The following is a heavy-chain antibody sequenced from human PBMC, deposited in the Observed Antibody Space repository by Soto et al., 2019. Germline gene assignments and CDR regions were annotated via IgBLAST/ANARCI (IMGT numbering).Heavy chain of an antibody. J-gene: IGHJ6*02. CDR3: VKDGSSGWPYFDDMDV. D-gene: IGHD6-19*01. Sequence: QVQLVESGGGVVQPGRSLRLSCAASGFTFSSYGMHCVRQAPGKGLEWVAVILYDGSKKYYADSVKGRFTISRDNSKNTLYLQMSSLRAEDTALYYCVKDGSSGWPYFDDMDVWGQGTTVTVSS. CDR2: ILYDGSKK. CDR1: GFTFSSYG. V-gene: IGHV3-30*18.